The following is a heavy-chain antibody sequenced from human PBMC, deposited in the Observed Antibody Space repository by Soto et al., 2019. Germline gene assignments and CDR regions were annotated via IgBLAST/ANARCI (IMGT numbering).Heavy chain of an antibody. CDR2: IYWNDDK. CDR3: AHQPYHYDSGGFSD. J-gene: IGHJ4*03. Sequence: GPTLVNPTQTLTLTCTFSGFSLSTSGVGVGWIRQPPGKALEWLALIYWNDDKRYSPSLKSRLTIAKDTSKNQVVLTMTNMDPVDTGPYYCAHQPYHYDSGGFSDWGQGT. V-gene: IGHV2-5*01. CDR1: GFSLSTSGVG. D-gene: IGHD3-22*01.